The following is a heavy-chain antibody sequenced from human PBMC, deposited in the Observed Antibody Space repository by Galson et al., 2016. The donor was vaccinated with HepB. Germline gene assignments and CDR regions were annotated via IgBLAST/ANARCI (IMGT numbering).Heavy chain of an antibody. CDR1: GFTFGSNW. D-gene: IGHD3-10*01. CDR3: TRDEIRGVIRFDH. J-gene: IGHJ4*02. V-gene: IGHV3-7*01. CDR2: INQSGSEK. Sequence: SVRLSCAGSGFTFGSNWMTWVRQAPGQGLEWVANINQSGSEKYYVDSVKGRFTISRDKSKNTVYLQMNSLTVEDTAVYYCTRDEIRGVIRFDHWGQGTLVAVSS.